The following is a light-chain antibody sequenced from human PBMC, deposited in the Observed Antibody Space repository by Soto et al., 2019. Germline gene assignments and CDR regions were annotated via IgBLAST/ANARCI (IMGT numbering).Light chain of an antibody. CDR2: DAS. V-gene: IGKV1-5*01. CDR3: QQYDSHPYT. Sequence: DIQMTQSPSSLSASVGDRVTITCRASQSINHWLAWYQQKPGKAPKFLIYDASTLRNGVPSRFSRRGSGTEFTLTISSLQPDDFATYYCQQYDSHPYTFGQGTKVEI. J-gene: IGKJ2*01. CDR1: QSINHW.